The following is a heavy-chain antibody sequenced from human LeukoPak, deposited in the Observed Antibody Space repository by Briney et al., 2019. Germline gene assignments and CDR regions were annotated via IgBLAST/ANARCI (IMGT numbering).Heavy chain of an antibody. V-gene: IGHV4-39*07. Sequence: SETLSLTCTVSGGSISSNSYYWGWIRQPPGKGLEWIGSINCSGSTYYNSSLKSRVTISVDRSKNQFSLKLSSVTAADTAVYYCARRWRGYGSGSYSSRSYNWFDPWGQGTLVTVSS. CDR2: INCSGST. CDR3: ARRWRGYGSGSYSSRSYNWFDP. J-gene: IGHJ5*02. CDR1: GGSISSNSYY. D-gene: IGHD3-10*01.